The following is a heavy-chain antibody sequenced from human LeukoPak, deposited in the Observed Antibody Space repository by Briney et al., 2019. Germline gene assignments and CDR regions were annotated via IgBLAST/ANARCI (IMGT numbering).Heavy chain of an antibody. D-gene: IGHD4-11*01. CDR2: ILYDGNDK. Sequence: GGSLRLSCVASGFTFSIYGMHWVRQAPGKGLEWLAVILYDGNDKYYADSVKGRFTISRDNAKNSLYLQMNSLRAEDTAVYYCARESPTVTYYYMDVWGKGTTVTVSS. V-gene: IGHV3-33*01. J-gene: IGHJ6*03. CDR3: ARESPTVTYYYMDV. CDR1: GFTFSIYG.